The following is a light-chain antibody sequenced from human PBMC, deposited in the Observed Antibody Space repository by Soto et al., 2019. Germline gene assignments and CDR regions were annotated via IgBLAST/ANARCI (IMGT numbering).Light chain of an antibody. J-gene: IGLJ3*02. Sequence: QSALTQPASMSGSPGQSITISCTGTNNDVGSYNLVSWYQQHPGKAPKLIIYEGNKQPSGISNRFSGSKSGSTASLTISGLQAEDESDYYCCSYAGSGTWVFGGGTKLTVL. V-gene: IGLV2-23*01. CDR1: NNDVGSYNL. CDR3: CSYAGSGTWV. CDR2: EGN.